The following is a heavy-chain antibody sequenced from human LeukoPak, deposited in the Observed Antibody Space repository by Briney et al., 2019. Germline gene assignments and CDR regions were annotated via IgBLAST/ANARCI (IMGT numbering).Heavy chain of an antibody. CDR1: GYSFTSYW. V-gene: IGHV5-51*01. D-gene: IGHD6-19*01. CDR3: ARTLVQRSEVAVLYYYYYMDV. Sequence: GESLKISCKGSGYSFTSYWIGWVRQMAGKGLEWMGIIYPGDSDTRYSPSFQGQVTISADKSISTAYLQWSSLKASDTAMYYCARTLVQRSEVAVLYYYYYMDVWGKGTTVTVSS. J-gene: IGHJ6*03. CDR2: IYPGDSDT.